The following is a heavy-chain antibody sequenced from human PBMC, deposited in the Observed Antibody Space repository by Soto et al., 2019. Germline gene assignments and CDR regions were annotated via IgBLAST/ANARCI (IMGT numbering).Heavy chain of an antibody. CDR1: GYTFTSYA. V-gene: IGHV1-3*01. Sequence: QVQLVQSGAEVKKPGASVKISCKASGYTFTSYALHWVRQAPGQRLEWMGWINAGNGNTKYSQKFQGRVTITRDTTASTGYMEPSRLRSEDTAVYFCARDSGGMDVWGQGTTVTVSS. CDR2: INAGNGNT. J-gene: IGHJ6*02. CDR3: ARDSGGMDV.